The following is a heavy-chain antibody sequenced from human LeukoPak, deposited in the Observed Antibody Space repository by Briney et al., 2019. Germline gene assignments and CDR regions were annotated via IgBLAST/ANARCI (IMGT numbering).Heavy chain of an antibody. CDR2: IIGSDGST. J-gene: IGHJ4*02. CDR3: AKNIGGLDY. D-gene: IGHD3-10*01. V-gene: IGHV3-23*01. CDR1: GFTFNTYG. Sequence: GGSLRLSCAVSGFTFNTYGMTWVRQAPGKGLEWVSGIIGSDGSTYHADSVKGRFTISRDNSKNTLYLQMNSLRGEDTAVYYCAKNIGGLDYWGQGTLVTVSS.